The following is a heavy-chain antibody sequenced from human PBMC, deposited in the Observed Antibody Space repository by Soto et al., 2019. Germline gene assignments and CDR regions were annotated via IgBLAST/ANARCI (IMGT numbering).Heavy chain of an antibody. CDR2: IYYSGST. D-gene: IGHD3-10*01. Sequence: SETLSLTCTVSGGSISSGGYYWSWIRQHPGKGLEWIGYIYYSGSTYYNPSLKSRVTISVDTSKNQFSLKLSSVTAADTAVYYCARRRGFGDRDYYYGMDVWGQGTTVTV. V-gene: IGHV4-30-4*08. CDR1: GGSISSGGYY. CDR3: ARRRGFGDRDYYYGMDV. J-gene: IGHJ6*02.